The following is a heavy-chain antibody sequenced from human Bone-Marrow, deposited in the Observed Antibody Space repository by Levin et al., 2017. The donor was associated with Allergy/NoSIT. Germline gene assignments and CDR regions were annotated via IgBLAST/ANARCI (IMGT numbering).Heavy chain of an antibody. D-gene: IGHD3-16*01. CDR2: ISYTWRP. CDR3: ARHGGGSPPQVHDAFDI. Sequence: ASETLSLTCTVSGGSIISGDYWSWIRQPPGKGLEWIGFISYTWRPSYTPSLKSRVTIALDTSQNQFSLKLNSVTAADTAVYYCARHGGGSPPQVHDAFDIWGPGTLVTVSA. V-gene: IGHV4-59*08. CDR1: GGSIISGDY. J-gene: IGHJ3*02.